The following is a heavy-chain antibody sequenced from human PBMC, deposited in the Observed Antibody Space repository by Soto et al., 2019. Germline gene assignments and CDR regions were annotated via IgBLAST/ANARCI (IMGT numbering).Heavy chain of an antibody. CDR3: XRGXMDV. J-gene: IGHJ6*02. CDR1: AFTLSKFV. Sequence: QVQLVESGGGVVQPGRSLRLSCAASAFTLSKFVMHWVRQAPGKGLEWVAVTSNDGSNTFYAGSVKGRFTISRDNSKXXXXXXXXXXXXXXXXXXXXXRGXMDVWGRGTTVTVSS. CDR2: TSNDGSNT. V-gene: IGHV3-30-3*01.